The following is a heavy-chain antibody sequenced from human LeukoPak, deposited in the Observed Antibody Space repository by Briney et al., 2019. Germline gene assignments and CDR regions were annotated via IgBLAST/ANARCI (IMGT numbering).Heavy chain of an antibody. CDR1: GGSFSGYY. CDR3: ASSHPHDSSGYYNY. J-gene: IGHJ4*02. D-gene: IGHD3-22*01. V-gene: IGHV4-34*01. CDR2: INHSGST. Sequence: SETLSLTCAVYGGSFSGYYWSWIRQPPGKGLEWIGEINHSGSTNYNPSLKSRVTISIDTSKNQFSLKLSSVTAADTAVYYCASSHPHDSSGYYNYWGQGSLVTVSS.